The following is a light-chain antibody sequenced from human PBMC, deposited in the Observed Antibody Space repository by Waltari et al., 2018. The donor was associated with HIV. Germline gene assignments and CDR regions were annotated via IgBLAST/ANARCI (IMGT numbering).Light chain of an antibody. CDR1: NIRTKS. Sequence: YVLTQPPSVSVAPGQTARITCGGNNIRTKSVYWYQQKPGQAPVLVVYDDVDRPSGIPERFSGSNSGNTATLTISRVDAGDEADYYCQVWDSGSEPPVVFGGGTKLTVL. CDR3: QVWDSGSEPPVV. J-gene: IGLJ2*01. V-gene: IGLV3-21*02. CDR2: DDV.